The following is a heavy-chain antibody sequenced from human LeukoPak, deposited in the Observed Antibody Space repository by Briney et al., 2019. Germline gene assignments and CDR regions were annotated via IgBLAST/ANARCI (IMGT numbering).Heavy chain of an antibody. CDR2: IYSGGST. CDR3: ARGPAGEMATAPHFDY. D-gene: IGHD2-21*02. CDR1: GFTVSSNY. J-gene: IGHJ4*02. V-gene: IGHV3-66*01. Sequence: GGSLRLSCAASGFTVSSNYMSWVRQAPGKGLEWVSVIYSGGSTYYADSVKGRFTISRDNSKNTLYLQMNSLRAEDTAVYYCARGPAGEMATAPHFDYWGQGTLVTVSS.